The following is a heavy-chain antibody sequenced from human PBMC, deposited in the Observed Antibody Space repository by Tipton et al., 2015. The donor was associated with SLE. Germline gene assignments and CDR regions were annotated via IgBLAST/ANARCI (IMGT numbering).Heavy chain of an antibody. D-gene: IGHD3-3*01. CDR1: GDSVKSRY. CDR2: INHSGGT. Sequence: TLSLTCTVSGDSVKSRYWIWIRQPPGKGLEWIGEINHSGGTNYNPSLKSRVTVSVDTSKNQFSLKLSSVTAADTAVYYCARGRAITILTALFFDYWGQGTLVTVSS. V-gene: IGHV4-34*01. CDR3: ARGRAITILTALFFDY. J-gene: IGHJ4*02.